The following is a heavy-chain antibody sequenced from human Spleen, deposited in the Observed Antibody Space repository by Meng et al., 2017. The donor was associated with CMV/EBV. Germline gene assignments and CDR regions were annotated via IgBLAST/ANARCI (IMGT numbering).Heavy chain of an antibody. J-gene: IGHJ3*02. V-gene: IGHV3-30*02. CDR2: IRFDGSNK. CDR3: ANSPDAFDI. CDR1: GFTFSSYG. Sequence: GESLKISCAPSGFTFSSYGMHWVRQAPGKGLEWVSFIRFDGSNKYYPDSVKGRFTISRDNSTNTLYLQMNSLRAEDTAVYYCANSPDAFDIWGQGTMVTVSS.